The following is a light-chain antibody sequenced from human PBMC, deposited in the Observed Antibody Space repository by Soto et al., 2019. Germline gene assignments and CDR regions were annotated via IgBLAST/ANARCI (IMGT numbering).Light chain of an antibody. CDR3: QQRSNWPPWT. CDR1: QSVSSY. Sequence: EIVLKQSPATLSLSPGERATLSCRASQSVSSYLAWYQQKPGQAPRLLIYDASNRATGITARFSGSGSGTDFTLTISSLEPEDFAVYYCQQRSNWPPWTFGQGTKV. J-gene: IGKJ1*01. V-gene: IGKV3-11*01. CDR2: DAS.